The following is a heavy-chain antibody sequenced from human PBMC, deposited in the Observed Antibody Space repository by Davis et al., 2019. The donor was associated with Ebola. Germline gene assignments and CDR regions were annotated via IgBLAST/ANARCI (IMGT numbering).Heavy chain of an antibody. J-gene: IGHJ5*02. Sequence: MPSETLSLTCAVSGGSISSSNWWSWVRQPPGKGLEWIGEIYHSGSTNYNPSLKSRVTISVDKSKNQFSLKLSSVTAADTAVYYCARGRQLASGWFDPWGQGTLVTVSS. V-gene: IGHV4-4*02. CDR1: GGSISSSNW. CDR3: ARGRQLASGWFDP. CDR2: IYHSGST. D-gene: IGHD6-6*01.